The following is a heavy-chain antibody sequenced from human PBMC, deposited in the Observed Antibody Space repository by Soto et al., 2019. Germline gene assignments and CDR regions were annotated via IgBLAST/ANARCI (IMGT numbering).Heavy chain of an antibody. Sequence: EVQLLESGGGLVQPGGSLRLSCAASGFTFSSYAMSWVRQAPGKGLEWVSDISGSGGSTYYADSVKGRFTISRDNSKNTLYLQRNRQRVEDTAVYYCATGRAGYDDSSGYSHHDAFDIWGQVTMVTVAS. CDR1: GFTFSSYA. V-gene: IGHV3-23*01. CDR3: ATGRAGYDDSSGYSHHDAFDI. D-gene: IGHD3-22*01. CDR2: ISGSGGST. J-gene: IGHJ3*02.